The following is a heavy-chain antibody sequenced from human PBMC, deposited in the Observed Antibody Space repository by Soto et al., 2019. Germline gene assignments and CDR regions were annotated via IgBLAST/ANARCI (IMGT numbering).Heavy chain of an antibody. D-gene: IGHD6-13*01. J-gene: IGHJ4*02. CDR1: GFTFSSYA. Sequence: GGSLRLSCAASGFTFSSYAMSWVRQAPGKGLEWVSAISGSGGSTYYADSVKGRFTISRDNSKNTLYLQMNSLRAEDTAVYYCAKDPPGSSSWYEGSDYWGQGTVVTVSS. CDR2: ISGSGGST. V-gene: IGHV3-23*01. CDR3: AKDPPGSSSWYEGSDY.